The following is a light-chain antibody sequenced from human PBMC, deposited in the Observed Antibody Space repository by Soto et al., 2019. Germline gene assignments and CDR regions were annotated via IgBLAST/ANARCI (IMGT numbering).Light chain of an antibody. CDR1: QSVSSNY. CDR3: QQYGSSPAYT. Sequence: EIVLTQSPGTLSLSPGERATLSCRPSQSVSSNYLAWYQQKLGQAPRLLIYGASSRATGIPDRFSGSGSGTDFTLTISRLEPEDFAVYYCQQYGSSPAYTFGQGTKLEIK. V-gene: IGKV3-20*01. J-gene: IGKJ2*01. CDR2: GAS.